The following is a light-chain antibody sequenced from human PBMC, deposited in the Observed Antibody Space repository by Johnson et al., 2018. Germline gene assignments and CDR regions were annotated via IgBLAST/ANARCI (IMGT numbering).Light chain of an antibody. J-gene: IGLJ1*01. V-gene: IGLV1-51*02. CDR2: ENN. Sequence: QSVLTQPPSVSAAPGQKVTISCSGSSSNIGNNYVSWYQQLPGTAPKLLIYENNKRPSGIPDRFSGSKSGTSATLGITGLQTGDEADYYGGTWDSSLSAGNVFGTGTKVTVL. CDR1: SSNIGNNY. CDR3: GTWDSSLSAGNV.